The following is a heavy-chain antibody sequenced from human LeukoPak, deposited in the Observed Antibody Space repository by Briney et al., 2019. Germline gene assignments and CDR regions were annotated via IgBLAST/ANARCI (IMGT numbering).Heavy chain of an antibody. CDR2: ISSGSSYI. J-gene: IGHJ4*02. Sequence: SGGSLRLSCAASGFTFSSYSMNWVRQAPGKGLEWVSSISSGSSYIYYADSVKGRFTISRDNAKNSLYLQMNSLRAEDTAVYYCARDRSSSSSDFDYWGQGTLVTVSS. CDR3: ARDRSSSSSDFDY. CDR1: GFTFSSYS. D-gene: IGHD6-6*01. V-gene: IGHV3-21*01.